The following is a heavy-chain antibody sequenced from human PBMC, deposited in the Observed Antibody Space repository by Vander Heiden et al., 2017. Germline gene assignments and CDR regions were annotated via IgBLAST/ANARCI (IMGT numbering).Heavy chain of an antibody. CDR3: ARAGGVQIPTGRGGIDY. CDR2: LWYDGINK. CDR1: GFCSCNHG. V-gene: IGHV3-33*01. D-gene: IGHD3-9*01. J-gene: IGHJ4*02. Sequence: QVDLVESGGGAVQPGRSLTLSSAASGFCSCNHGMGWVCQVRGKELEWKAALWYDGINKNYVDSVKGRFTISRDDSKSTLDLQMGDVRIDDTAVYYCARAGGVQIPTGRGGIDYWGQGTLVTVSS.